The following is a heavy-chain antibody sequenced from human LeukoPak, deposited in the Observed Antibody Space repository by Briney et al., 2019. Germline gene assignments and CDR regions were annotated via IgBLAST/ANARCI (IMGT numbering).Heavy chain of an antibody. V-gene: IGHV5-51*01. CDR2: MYPGDSDT. J-gene: IGHJ4*02. D-gene: IGHD5-18*01. CDR3: ARLGYSYDDYFDY. CDR1: GYSFTSYW. Sequence: GESLKISCKGSGYSFTSYWIGWVRQMPGKGLEWMGIMYPGDSDTSYSPSFQRQVTISADKSVSNPFLQWSSLKASDTAMYYCARLGYSYDDYFDYWGQGTLVTVSS.